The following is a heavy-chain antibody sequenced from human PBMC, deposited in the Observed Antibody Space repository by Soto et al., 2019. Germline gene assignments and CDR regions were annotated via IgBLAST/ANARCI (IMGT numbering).Heavy chain of an antibody. Sequence: QVQLQESGPGLVKPSETLSLTCTVSGDSLTNYYCSWFRQPPGKGLEWIGYIMYSGYSAYNLSLKRRVTMSMDTSKTQFSLMLESVTATDTAVYYCARHGFGPLHGLVDVWGQGTTVILPS. V-gene: IGHV4-59*08. CDR1: GDSLTNYY. J-gene: IGHJ6*02. D-gene: IGHD3-10*01. CDR2: IMYSGYS. CDR3: ARHGFGPLHGLVDV.